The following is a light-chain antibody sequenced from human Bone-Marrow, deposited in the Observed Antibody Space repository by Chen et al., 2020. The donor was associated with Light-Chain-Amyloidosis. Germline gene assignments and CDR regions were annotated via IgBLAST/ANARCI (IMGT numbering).Light chain of an antibody. V-gene: IGLV3-25*03. Sequence: SYELTQPPSVSVSPGQTARITCSGDDLPTKYAYWYQKKPGQAPVLVVHRDTERPSGISDRFSGSSSGTTATLTISGVQAEDEDDYHCQSADSSGTYEVIFGGGTKLTVL. CDR2: RDT. J-gene: IGLJ2*01. CDR1: DLPTKY. CDR3: QSADSSGTYEVI.